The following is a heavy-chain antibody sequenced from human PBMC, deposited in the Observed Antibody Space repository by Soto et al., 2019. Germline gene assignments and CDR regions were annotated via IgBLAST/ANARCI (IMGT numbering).Heavy chain of an antibody. V-gene: IGHV1-8*01. CDR1: GYTFTRYY. J-gene: IGHJ4*01. D-gene: IGHD3-22*01. CDR3: ARGLPYYVSRGSH. CDR2: MNPNSGNT. Sequence: AAVKVSCKASGYTFTRYYINWARHPTGQGLEWMGWMNPNSGNTGFAQKFQGRVTMTRTTSISTAYLELSSLRSEDTAVYYWARGLPYYVSRGSHWGQEALDNVFS.